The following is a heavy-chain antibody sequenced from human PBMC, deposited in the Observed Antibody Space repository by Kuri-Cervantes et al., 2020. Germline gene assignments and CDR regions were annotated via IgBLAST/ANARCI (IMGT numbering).Heavy chain of an antibody. Sequence: SETLSLTCTVSGGSISSYYWSWIRQPPGKGLEWIGYIYYSGSAKYNPSLKSRVTMSVDSSKNQFSLKLTSVTAADTAVYYCARDRLAMVVWGQGALVTVSS. V-gene: IGHV4-59*13. CDR3: ARDRLAMVV. D-gene: IGHD5-18*01. J-gene: IGHJ4*02. CDR1: GGSISSYY. CDR2: IYYSGSA.